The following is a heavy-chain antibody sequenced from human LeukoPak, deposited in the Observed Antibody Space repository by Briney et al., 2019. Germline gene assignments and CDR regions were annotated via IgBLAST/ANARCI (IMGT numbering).Heavy chain of an antibody. CDR2: IYPGDSDA. Sequence: GESLKISCKGSGYSFTTDWIAWVRQMTGKGLEWMGIIYPGDSDARYSPSFQGQVTFSADKSISTAYLQWSSLKASDTAMYYCARQQVGATIPLDYWGQGTLVTVSS. D-gene: IGHD1-26*01. V-gene: IGHV5-51*01. CDR3: ARQQVGATIPLDY. J-gene: IGHJ4*02. CDR1: GYSFTTDW.